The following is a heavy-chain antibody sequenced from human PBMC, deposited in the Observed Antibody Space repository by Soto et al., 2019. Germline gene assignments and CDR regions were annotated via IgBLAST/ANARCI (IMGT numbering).Heavy chain of an antibody. V-gene: IGHV4-31*03. CDR3: AREFHYGSGTLDY. CDR1: GGSISSGGYY. D-gene: IGHD3-10*01. CDR2: IYYSGST. Sequence: QVQLQESGPGLVKPSQTLSLTCTVSGGSISSGGYYWSWIRQHPGKGLEWIGYIYYSGSTYYNPSLKSRVXXSXDXXKNQFSLKLSSVTAAATAVYYCAREFHYGSGTLDYWGQGTLVTVSS. J-gene: IGHJ4*02.